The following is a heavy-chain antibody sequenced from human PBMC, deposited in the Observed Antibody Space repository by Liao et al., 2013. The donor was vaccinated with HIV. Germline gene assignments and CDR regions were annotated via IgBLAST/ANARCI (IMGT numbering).Heavy chain of an antibody. CDR3: TRELAMVRRRRFFDS. V-gene: IGHV4-34*01. J-gene: IGHJ4*02. Sequence: QVPLQQWGAGLLKPSETLSLTCAVYGGSFSGYFWSWVRQAPRAGSGVDWGKSIIVETPTTIRPSKSRVTMSVDTSKNQFSLNVTSVTAADTAVYYCTRELAMVRRRRFFDSWVQGTPGPPSPQ. CDR1: GGSFSGYF. D-gene: IGHD4/OR15-4a*01. CDR2: SIIVETP.